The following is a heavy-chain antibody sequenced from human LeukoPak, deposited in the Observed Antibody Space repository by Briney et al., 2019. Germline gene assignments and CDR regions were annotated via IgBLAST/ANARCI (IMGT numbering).Heavy chain of an antibody. V-gene: IGHV1-2*02. J-gene: IGHJ1*01. D-gene: IGHD2-21*01. CDR1: GYTFTGYY. CDR3: ARDESTSILWW. CDR2: INPNSGGT. Sequence: ASVKVSCKASGYTFTGYYIHWVRQAPGQGLEWMGWINPNSGGTNYAQKFQGRVTMTGDTSTSTVYMELSSLRSEDTAVYYCARDESTSILWWWGQGTLVTVSS.